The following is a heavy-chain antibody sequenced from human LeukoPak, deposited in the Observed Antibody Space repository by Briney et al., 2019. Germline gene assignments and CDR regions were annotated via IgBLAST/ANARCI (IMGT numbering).Heavy chain of an antibody. Sequence: ASVKVSCKASGYTFTGYYMHWVRQAPGQGLEWMGWINPNSGGTNYAQKFQGRVTMTKDTSISTAYMELSRLRSDDTAVHYCARGPGITMVRGVIGWFDPWGQGTLVTVSS. J-gene: IGHJ5*02. D-gene: IGHD3-10*01. CDR3: ARGPGITMVRGVIGWFDP. V-gene: IGHV1-2*02. CDR2: INPNSGGT. CDR1: GYTFTGYY.